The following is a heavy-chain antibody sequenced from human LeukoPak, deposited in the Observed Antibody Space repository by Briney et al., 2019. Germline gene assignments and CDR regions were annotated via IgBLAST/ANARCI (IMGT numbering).Heavy chain of an antibody. CDR1: GYTFTSYD. Sequence: ASVKVSCKASGYTFTSYDINWLRQATGQGLEWMGWMNPNSGNKGCEQKFQGRATMTRNTSISTAYMELSSLRSEDTAVYYCARIYDTSSYYYYSDYWGQGTLVTVSS. CDR3: ARIYDTSSYYYYSDY. D-gene: IGHD5/OR15-5a*01. J-gene: IGHJ4*02. CDR2: MNPNSGNK. V-gene: IGHV1-8*01.